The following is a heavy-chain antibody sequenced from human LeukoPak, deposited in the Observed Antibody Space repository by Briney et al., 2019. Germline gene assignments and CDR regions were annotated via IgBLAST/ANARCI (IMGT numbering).Heavy chain of an antibody. Sequence: GASVRVSCTASGYTFTGYYMNWVRQAPGQGLEWMGWINPNSGGTNYAQNFQGRVTMTRDTSISTAYMELSSLRSDDTAVYYCATSSGYYVGYIRHWGQGTLVTVSS. D-gene: IGHD3-22*01. CDR3: ATSSGYYVGYIRH. J-gene: IGHJ1*01. CDR2: INPNSGGT. CDR1: GYTFTGYY. V-gene: IGHV1-2*02.